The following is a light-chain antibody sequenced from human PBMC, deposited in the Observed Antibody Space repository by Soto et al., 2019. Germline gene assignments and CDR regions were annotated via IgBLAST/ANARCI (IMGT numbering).Light chain of an antibody. CDR1: QSVSSSY. CDR2: GAS. V-gene: IGKV3-20*01. J-gene: IGKJ4*01. CDR3: QQYGS. Sequence: EIVLTPAPGTLSLSPGERATLSCRASQSVSSSYLAWYQQKPGQAPRLLIYGASSRATGIPDRFSGSGSGTDFTLTISRLEPEDFAVYYCQQYGSFGGGTKVDIK.